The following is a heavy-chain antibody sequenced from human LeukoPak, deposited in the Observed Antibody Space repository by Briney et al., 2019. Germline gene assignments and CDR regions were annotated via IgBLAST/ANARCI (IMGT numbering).Heavy chain of an antibody. CDR1: GGSFSGYY. CDR2: INHSGST. CDR3: AREGTAFDY. J-gene: IGHJ4*02. Sequence: SETLSLTCAVYGGSFSGYYWSWIRQPPGRGLEWIGEINHSGSTNYNPSLKSRVTISVDTSKNQFSLKLSSVTAADTAVYYCAREGTAFDYWGQGTLVTVSS. V-gene: IGHV4-34*01.